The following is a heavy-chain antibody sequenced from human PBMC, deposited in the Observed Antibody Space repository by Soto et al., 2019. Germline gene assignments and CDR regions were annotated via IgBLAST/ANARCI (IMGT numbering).Heavy chain of an antibody. D-gene: IGHD1-1*01. Sequence: QVHLVQSGAEVKKPGASVKVSCQGSGYAFTTYGITWVRQAPGQGLEWMGWISAHNGNTNYAQKLQGRVTVTRDTSTSTAYMELRSLRYDDPAVYSCARGRYGDYWGQGALVTVSS. CDR1: GYAFTTYG. CDR2: ISAHNGNT. CDR3: ARGRYGDY. V-gene: IGHV1-18*01. J-gene: IGHJ4*02.